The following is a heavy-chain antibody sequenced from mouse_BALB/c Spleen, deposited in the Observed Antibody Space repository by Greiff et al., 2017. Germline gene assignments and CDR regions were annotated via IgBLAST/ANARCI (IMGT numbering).Heavy chain of an antibody. J-gene: IGHJ1*01. Sequence: VQLQQSGPQLVRPGASVKISCKASGYSFTSYWMHWVKQRPGQGLEWIGMIDPSDSETRLNQKFKDKATLTVDKSSSTAYMQLSSPTSEDSAVYYCANGNSSYWYFDVWGAGTTVTVSS. CDR3: ANGNSSYWYFDV. CDR1: GYSFTSYW. CDR2: IDPSDSET. D-gene: IGHD2-1*01. V-gene: IGHV1S126*01.